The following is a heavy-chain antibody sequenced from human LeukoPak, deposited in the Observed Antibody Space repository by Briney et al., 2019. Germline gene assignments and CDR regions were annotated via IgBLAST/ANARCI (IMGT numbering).Heavy chain of an antibody. J-gene: IGHJ4*02. CDR3: ARAWTRDFGFGY. CDR2: IYSGGST. V-gene: IGHV3-53*01. Sequence: GGSLRLSCAASGFTVSSNYMSWVRQAPGKGLEWVSVIYSGGSTYYADSVKGRFTISRDNSKNTLYLQMNSLRAEDTAVYYCARAWTRDFGFGYWGQGTLVTVSS. D-gene: IGHD3-10*01. CDR1: GFTVSSNY.